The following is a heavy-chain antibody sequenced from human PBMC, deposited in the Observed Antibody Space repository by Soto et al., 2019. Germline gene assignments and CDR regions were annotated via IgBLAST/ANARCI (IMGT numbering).Heavy chain of an antibody. CDR3: AKLQHNSYYYVMDV. CDR2: ITYTGNT. Sequence: GGSLRLSCAASGFTFSSSAVRWVRQAPGQGLEWVSSITYTGNTHYSDSVKGRFTISRDNSKNTLYLQMDSLRAEDTAVYYCAKLQHNSYYYVMDVWGQGTTVTVSS. J-gene: IGHJ6*02. CDR1: GFTFSSSA. V-gene: IGHV3-23*01.